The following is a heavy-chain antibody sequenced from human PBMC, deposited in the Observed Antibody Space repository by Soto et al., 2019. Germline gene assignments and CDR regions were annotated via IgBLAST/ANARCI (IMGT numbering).Heavy chain of an antibody. CDR2: INPNSGGT. CDR3: ARVNVVVVAATRQYYFDY. D-gene: IGHD2-15*01. V-gene: IGHV1-2*02. J-gene: IGHJ4*02. CDR1: GYTFTGYY. Sequence: ASVKVSCKASGYTFTGYYMHWVRQAPGQGLEWMGWINPNSGGTNYAQKFQGRVTMTRDTSISTAYMELSRLRSDDTAVYYCARVNVVVVAATRQYYFDYWGQGTLVTVSS.